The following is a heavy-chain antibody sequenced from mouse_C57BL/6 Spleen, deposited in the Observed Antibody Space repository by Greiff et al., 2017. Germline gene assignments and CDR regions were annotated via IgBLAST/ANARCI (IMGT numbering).Heavy chain of an antibody. D-gene: IGHD2-4*01. J-gene: IGHJ3*01. Sequence: EVQRVESGGGLVQPGGSLSLSCAASGFTFTDYYMSWVRQPPGKALEWFGFIRNKANGYTTEYSASVKGRFTISRDNSQSILYLQMNALRAEDSATYYCARDYDGAFAYWGQGTLVTVSA. V-gene: IGHV7-3*01. CDR3: ARDYDGAFAY. CDR2: IRNKANGYTT. CDR1: GFTFTDYY.